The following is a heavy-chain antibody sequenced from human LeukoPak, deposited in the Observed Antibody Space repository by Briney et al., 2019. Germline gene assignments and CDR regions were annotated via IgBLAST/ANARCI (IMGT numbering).Heavy chain of an antibody. CDR2: INPKSGGT. D-gene: IGHD7-27*01. CDR3: ARDFKVVLGDY. Sequence: GASVKVSCKASGYTFTGYYMHWVRQAPGQGLEWMGWINPKSGGTNYAQKFQGKVTMTRDMSTSTVYMELSSLRSEDTAVYYCARDFKVVLGDYWGQGTLVTVSS. CDR1: GYTFTGYY. J-gene: IGHJ4*02. V-gene: IGHV1-2*02.